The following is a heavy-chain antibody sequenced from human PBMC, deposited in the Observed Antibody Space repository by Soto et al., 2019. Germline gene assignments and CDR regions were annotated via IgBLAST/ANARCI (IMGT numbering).Heavy chain of an antibody. Sequence: PWVLLKIPWKGSGYSFTSHWISWVGQMPGKGLEWMGRIDPSDSYTNYSPSSQGHVTISADKSISTAYLQWSSLKASDTAMYYCARQYCSSTSCYLGMDVWGQGTTVTAP. CDR1: GYSFTSHW. CDR2: IDPSDSYT. D-gene: IGHD2-2*01. J-gene: IGHJ6*02. V-gene: IGHV5-10-1*01. CDR3: ARQYCSSTSCYLGMDV.